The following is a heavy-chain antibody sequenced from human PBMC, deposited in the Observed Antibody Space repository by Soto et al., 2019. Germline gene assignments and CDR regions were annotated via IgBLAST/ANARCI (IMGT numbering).Heavy chain of an antibody. CDR2: IYPGDSDT. D-gene: IGHD3-3*01. Sequence: PGESLKISCNGSGYSFTIYWIGWVRQMPGKGLEWMGIIYPGDSDTRYSPSFQGQVTISADKSISTAYLQWSSLKASDTAMYYCAVLDGYYPPHNWFDPWGQGTLVTAPQ. CDR1: GYSFTIYW. V-gene: IGHV5-51*01. J-gene: IGHJ5*02. CDR3: AVLDGYYPPHNWFDP.